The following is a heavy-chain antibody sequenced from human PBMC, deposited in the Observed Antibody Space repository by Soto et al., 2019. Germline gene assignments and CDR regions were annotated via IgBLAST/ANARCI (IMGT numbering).Heavy chain of an antibody. V-gene: IGHV4-59*11. CDR2: MYNSGST. CDR1: EGYIRNLY. CDR3: ARASGTYYNLGYYYYMDV. Sequence: RYTVAEGYIRNLYGSWIRQTPGKGLEWIGYMYNSGSTNYNPSLKSRVTISEDTSKNQFSLKLSSVTAADTAVYYCARASGTYYNLGYYYYMDVWGKGTSDTVS. J-gene: IGHJ6*03. D-gene: IGHD3-10*01.